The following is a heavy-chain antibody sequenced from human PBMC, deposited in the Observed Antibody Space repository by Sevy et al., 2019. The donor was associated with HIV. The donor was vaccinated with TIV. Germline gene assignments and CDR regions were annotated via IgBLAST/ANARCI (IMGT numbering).Heavy chain of an antibody. Sequence: GGSLRLSCAASGFTFRKYSMSWVRQPPGKGLEWVSTLSFGCGEINYADSVKGRLTISRDNSKSSVYLQMNNLRPEDTAVYYCAREGCTKPHDYWGQGTLVTVSS. J-gene: IGHJ4*02. CDR1: GFTFRKYS. CDR2: LSFGCGEI. CDR3: AREGCTKPHDY. V-gene: IGHV3-23*01. D-gene: IGHD2-8*01.